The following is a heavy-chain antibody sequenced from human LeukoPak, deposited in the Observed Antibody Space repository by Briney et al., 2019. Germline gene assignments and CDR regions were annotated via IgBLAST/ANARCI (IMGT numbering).Heavy chain of an antibody. J-gene: IGHJ6*03. D-gene: IGHD2-15*01. CDR2: INHSGST. Sequence: SETLSLACAVYGGSFSGYYWSWIRQPPGKGLGWIGEINHSGSTNYNPSLKSRVTISVDTSKNQFSLKLSSVTAADTAVYYCARGGRNHCSGGSCPSSGWQGGYYYYYMDVWGKGTTVTVSS. V-gene: IGHV4-34*01. CDR1: GGSFSGYY. CDR3: ARGGRNHCSGGSCPSSGWQGGYYYYYMDV.